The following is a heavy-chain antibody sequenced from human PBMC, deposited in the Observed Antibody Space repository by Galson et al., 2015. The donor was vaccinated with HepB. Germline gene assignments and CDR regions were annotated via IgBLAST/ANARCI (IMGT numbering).Heavy chain of an antibody. CDR1: GGTFSSYA. V-gene: IGHV1-69*13. D-gene: IGHD6-13*01. CDR3: ARDRRAAAGTSGTDAFDI. J-gene: IGHJ3*02. CDR2: IIPILGTA. Sequence: SVKVSCKASGGTFSSYAISWVRQAPGQGLEWMGGIIPILGTANYAQKFQGRVTITADESTSTAYMELSSLRSEDTAVYYCARDRRAAAGTSGTDAFDIWGQGTMVTVSS.